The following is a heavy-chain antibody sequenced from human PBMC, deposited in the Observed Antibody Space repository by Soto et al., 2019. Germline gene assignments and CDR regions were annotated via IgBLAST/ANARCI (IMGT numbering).Heavy chain of an antibody. CDR3: ARDSLVDKTPARMTTVTAFDY. CDR1: GFTFSSYG. V-gene: IGHV3-33*01. D-gene: IGHD4-17*01. Sequence: GGSLRLSCAASGFTFSSYGMHWVRQAPGKGLEWVAVIWYDGSNKYYADSVKGRFTISRDNSKNTLYLQMNSLRAEDTAVYYCARDSLVDKTPARMTTVTAFDYWGQGTLVTVSS. J-gene: IGHJ4*02. CDR2: IWYDGSNK.